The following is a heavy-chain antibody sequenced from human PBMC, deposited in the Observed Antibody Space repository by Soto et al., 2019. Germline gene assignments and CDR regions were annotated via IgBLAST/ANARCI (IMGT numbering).Heavy chain of an antibody. J-gene: IGHJ4*02. CDR2: VIPIFSVM. CDR3: ARGRTIFGVVNFDY. V-gene: IGHV1-69*13. CDR1: GGTFSNSP. D-gene: IGHD3-3*01. Sequence: ASVKVSCKASGGTFSNSPIAWVRLAPGQGLEWMGGVIPIFSVMKYAEKFQGRVTFTADDSTSTVYMELSSLTSEDTAVYYCARGRTIFGVVNFDYWGQGTPVTVSS.